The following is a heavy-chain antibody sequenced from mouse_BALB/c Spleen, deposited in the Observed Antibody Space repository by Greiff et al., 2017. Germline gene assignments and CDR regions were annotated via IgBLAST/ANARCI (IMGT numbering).Heavy chain of an antibody. CDR1: GFTFSSFG. CDR2: ISSGSSTI. D-gene: IGHD2-4*01. Sequence: DVKVVESGGGLVQPGGSRKLSCAASGFTFSSFGMHWVRQAPEKGLEWVAYISSGSSTIYYADTVKGRFTISRDNPKNTLFLQMTSLRSEDTAMYYCATSYYDYDWYFDVWGAGTTVTVSS. CDR3: ATSYYDYDWYFDV. V-gene: IGHV5-17*02. J-gene: IGHJ1*01.